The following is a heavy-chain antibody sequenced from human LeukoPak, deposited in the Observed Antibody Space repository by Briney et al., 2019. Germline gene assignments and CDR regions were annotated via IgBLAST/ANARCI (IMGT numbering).Heavy chain of an antibody. D-gene: IGHD3-22*01. J-gene: IGHJ4*02. CDR2: ISYDGSNK. V-gene: IGHV3-30*18. CDR3: AKGSNYYDSSGYYR. Sequence: GGSLRLSCAASGFTFSSYGMHWVRQASGKGLEWVAVISYDGSNKYYADSVKGRFTISRDNSKNTLYLQMNSLRTGDTAVYYCAKGSNYYDSSGYYRWGQGTLVTVSS. CDR1: GFTFSSYG.